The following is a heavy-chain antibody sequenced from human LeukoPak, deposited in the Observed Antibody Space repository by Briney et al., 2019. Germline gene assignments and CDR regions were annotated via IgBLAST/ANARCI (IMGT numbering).Heavy chain of an antibody. CDR3: ARGHLSSIADTNWFDP. D-gene: IGHD6-6*01. CDR2: IYYSGST. V-gene: IGHV4-59*01. J-gene: IGHJ5*02. CDR1: GGSISSYY. Sequence: SSETLSLTCTVPGGSISSYYWSWIRQPPGKGLEWIGHIYYSGSTNYNPSLKSRVTISVDTSKNQFSLKLSSVTAADTAVYYCARGHLSSIADTNWFDPWGQGTLVTVSS.